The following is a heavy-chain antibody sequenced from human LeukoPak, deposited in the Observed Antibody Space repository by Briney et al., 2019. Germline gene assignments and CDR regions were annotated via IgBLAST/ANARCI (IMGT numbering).Heavy chain of an antibody. CDR2: ISAGGDST. CDR3: AKNPTSYYFDY. V-gene: IGHV3-23*01. J-gene: IGHJ4*02. CDR1: GFTFTTSA. Sequence: GGSLRLSCAASGFTFTTSAMSWVRRAPGKGLEWVPSISAGGDSTYYADSVQGRFTISTDNTLYLQMNSLRAEDTAVYYCAKNPTSYYFDYWGQGTLVTVSS.